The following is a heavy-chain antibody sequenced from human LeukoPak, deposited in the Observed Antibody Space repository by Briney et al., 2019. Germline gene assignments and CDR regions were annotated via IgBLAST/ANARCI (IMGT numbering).Heavy chain of an antibody. J-gene: IGHJ5*02. CDR2: IYHSGST. Sequence: SETLSLTCAVSGGSITSGNWWSWVHQPPGKGLEWIGEIYHSGSTNYNPSLKSRVTISVDKSKNQFSLILNSVTAADTAVYYCARGVPAAGSIRFDPWGQGTLVTVSS. CDR3: ARGVPAAGSIRFDP. D-gene: IGHD6-13*01. CDR1: GGSITSGNW. V-gene: IGHV4-4*02.